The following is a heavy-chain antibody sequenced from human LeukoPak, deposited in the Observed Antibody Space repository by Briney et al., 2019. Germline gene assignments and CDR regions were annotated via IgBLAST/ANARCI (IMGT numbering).Heavy chain of an antibody. CDR3: AGAIVLVPTVILYYYGMDV. CDR1: GFTFSKYV. Sequence: GGSLRLSCEASGFTFSKYVMHGVRPAPAKGQQGEAVMSYEGKNQYYPDSVKGRFTISRDNSKNTLYLQMNSMRVEDTAVYYCAGAIVLVPTVILYYYGMDVWGQGTTVTVSS. CDR2: MSYEGKNQ. V-gene: IGHV3-30*04. J-gene: IGHJ6*02. D-gene: IGHD2-2*01.